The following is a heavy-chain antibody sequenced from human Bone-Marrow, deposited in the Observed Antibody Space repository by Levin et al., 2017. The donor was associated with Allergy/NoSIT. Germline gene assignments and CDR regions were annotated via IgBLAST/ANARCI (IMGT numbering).Heavy chain of an antibody. D-gene: IGHD2-8*02. CDR2: ISGRGSSR. CDR3: ARLVGGRGVVKSHYAYALDV. J-gene: IGHJ6*02. CDR1: GFTFSDYY. Sequence: GGSLRLSCAASGFTFSDYYMSWVRQAPGKGLEWISYISGRGSSRYYAESVKDRATISRDNANKSLFLQMDRLRADDTAVYFCARLVGGRGVVKSHYAYALDVWGQGTTVTVSS. V-gene: IGHV3-11*01.